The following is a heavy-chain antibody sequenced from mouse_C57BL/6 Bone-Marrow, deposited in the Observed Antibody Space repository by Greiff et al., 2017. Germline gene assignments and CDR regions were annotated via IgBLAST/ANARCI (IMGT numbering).Heavy chain of an antibody. J-gene: IGHJ1*03. D-gene: IGHD1-1*01. CDR3: ERQGSSYYWYFDV. Sequence: VQLQQSGAELVKPGASVKMSCKASGYTFTTYPIEWMKQNHGKSLEWIGNFHPYNDDTKYNEKFKGKATLTVEKSSSTVYLELSRLTSDDSAVYYCERQGSSYYWYFDVWGTGTTVTVAS. V-gene: IGHV1-47*01. CDR2: FHPYNDDT. CDR1: GYTFTTYP.